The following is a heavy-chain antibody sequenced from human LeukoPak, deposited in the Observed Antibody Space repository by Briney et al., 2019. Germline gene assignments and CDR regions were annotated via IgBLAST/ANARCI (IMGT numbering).Heavy chain of an antibody. V-gene: IGHV4-59*08. Sequence: SDALSLTCTVSCGSISGYYWSWIRQPPGKRLEWMGYVYDTGATNYNPSLKSRFTISIDTSKNQFSLYLISVTAADTAVYYWARLPLIATTRAGFDPWGQGTLVAVSS. CDR2: VYDTGAT. D-gene: IGHD1/OR15-1a*01. CDR1: CGSISGYY. J-gene: IGHJ5*02. CDR3: ARLPLIATTRAGFDP.